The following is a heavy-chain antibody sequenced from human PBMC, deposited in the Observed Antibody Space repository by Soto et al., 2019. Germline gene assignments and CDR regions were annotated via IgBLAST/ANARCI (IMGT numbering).Heavy chain of an antibody. V-gene: IGHV1-2*02. D-gene: IGHD4-4*01. CDR1: GYTFTGYY. Sequence: QVQLVQSGAEVKKPGASVKVSCKASGYTFTGYYMHWVRQAPGQGLEWMGWINPNSGGTNYAQKFQGRVTMTRDTSISTAYMELSRLRSDDTAVYYCARVATTVTTGYYYYYGMDVWGQGTTVTVSS. CDR2: INPNSGGT. CDR3: ARVATTVTTGYYYYYGMDV. J-gene: IGHJ6*02.